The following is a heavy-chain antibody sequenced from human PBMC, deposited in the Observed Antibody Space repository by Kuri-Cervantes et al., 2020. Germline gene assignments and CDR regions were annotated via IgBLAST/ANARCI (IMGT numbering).Heavy chain of an antibody. Sequence: GSLRLSCAVYGGSFSGYYWSWIRQPPGKGLEWIGEINHSGSTNYNPSLKSRVTIPVDTSKNQFSLKLSSVTAADTAVYYCARGRITIFGVVIMSLRAFDIWGQGTMVTVSS. CDR2: INHSGST. J-gene: IGHJ3*02. D-gene: IGHD3-3*01. V-gene: IGHV4-34*01. CDR3: ARGRITIFGVVIMSLRAFDI. CDR1: GGSFSGYY.